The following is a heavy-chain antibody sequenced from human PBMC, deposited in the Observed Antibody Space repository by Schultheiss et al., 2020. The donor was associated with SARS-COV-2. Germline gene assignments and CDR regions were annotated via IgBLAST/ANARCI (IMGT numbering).Heavy chain of an antibody. CDR1: GYTFTGYY. Sequence: ASVKVSCKASGYTFTGYYMHWVRQAPGKGLEWMGGFDPEDGETIYAQKLQGRVTMTTDTSTSTAYMELRSLRSDDTAVYYCARDLDAEGGDCYHFDYWGQGTLVTVSS. D-gene: IGHD2-21*02. CDR2: FDPEDGET. CDR3: ARDLDAEGGDCYHFDY. V-gene: IGHV1-24*01. J-gene: IGHJ4*02.